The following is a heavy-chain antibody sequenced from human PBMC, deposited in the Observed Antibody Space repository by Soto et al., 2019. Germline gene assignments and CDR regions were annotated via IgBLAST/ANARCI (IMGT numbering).Heavy chain of an antibody. V-gene: IGHV1-2*04. Sequence: GASVKVSCKASGYTFTGYYMHWVRQAPGQGLEWMGWINPNSGGTNYAQKFQGWVTMTRDTSISTAYMELSRLRSDDTAVYYCARSIDYDILTGYSHYYYYGMDFWGQGTTVTVSS. CDR2: INPNSGGT. CDR3: ARSIDYDILTGYSHYYYYGMDF. CDR1: GYTFTGYY. J-gene: IGHJ6*02. D-gene: IGHD3-9*01.